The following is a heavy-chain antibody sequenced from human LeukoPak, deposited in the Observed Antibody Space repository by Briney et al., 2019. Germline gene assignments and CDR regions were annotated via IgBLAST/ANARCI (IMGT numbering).Heavy chain of an antibody. CDR1: GGTFSSYA. CDR3: ARHVDTAMENY. D-gene: IGHD5-18*01. J-gene: IGHJ4*02. Sequence: SVKVSCKASGGTFSSYAISWVRQAPGQGLEWMGRIIPILGIANYAQKFRGRVTITADKSTSTAYMELSSLRSEDTAVYYCARHVDTAMENYWGQGTLVTVSS. CDR2: IIPILGIA. V-gene: IGHV1-69*04.